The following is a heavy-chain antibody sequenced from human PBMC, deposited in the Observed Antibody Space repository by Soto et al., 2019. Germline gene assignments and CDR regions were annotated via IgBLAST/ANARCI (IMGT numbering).Heavy chain of an antibody. D-gene: IGHD3-22*01. CDR1: IGSFNPYY. CDR2: INYGGIS. Sequence: SETLSLTCAVYIGSFNPYYWGWIRQPPGKGLEWIANINYGGISYYNPSLRSRVAISVDTSKNQFSLKLNSVTAADTAIYYCARSNSGYYKWFDPWGQGTLVTVSS. CDR3: ARSNSGYYKWFDP. J-gene: IGHJ5*02. V-gene: IGHV4-34*01.